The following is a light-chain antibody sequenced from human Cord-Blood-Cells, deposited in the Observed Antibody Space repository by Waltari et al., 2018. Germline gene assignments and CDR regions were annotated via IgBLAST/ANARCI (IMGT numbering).Light chain of an antibody. Sequence: VLTPSPGTLSLSPGDRSTLSCRASQSGSSSYLSWYQQKPGQAPRLLIYGASSRATGIPDRFSGSGSGTDFTLTISRLEPEDFAVYYCQQYGSSPLTFGGGTKVEIK. CDR3: QQYGSSPLT. J-gene: IGKJ4*01. V-gene: IGKV3-20*01. CDR2: GAS. CDR1: QSGSSSY.